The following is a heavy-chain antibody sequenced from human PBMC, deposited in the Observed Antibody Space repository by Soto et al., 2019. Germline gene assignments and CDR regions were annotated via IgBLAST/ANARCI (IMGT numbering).Heavy chain of an antibody. Sequence: QVQLVQSGAEVQKPGSSVKVSCKASGGTFSSYAISWVRQAPGQGLEWMGGIIPNSGTANYAQKFQGRVTSTADESTSTAYMELSSLRSEDTAVYYCARTQGSSTSLEIYYYYYYGMDVWGQGTTVTVSS. CDR2: IIPNSGTA. CDR1: GGTFSSYA. J-gene: IGHJ6*02. V-gene: IGHV1-69*01. D-gene: IGHD2-2*01. CDR3: ARTQGSSTSLEIYYYYYYGMDV.